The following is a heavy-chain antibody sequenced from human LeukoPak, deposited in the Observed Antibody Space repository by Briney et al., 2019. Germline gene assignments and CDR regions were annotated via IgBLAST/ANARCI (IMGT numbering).Heavy chain of an antibody. J-gene: IGHJ4*02. CDR2: IYYSGST. V-gene: IGHV4-39*01. CDR1: GGSISSSSYY. D-gene: IGHD2-15*01. CDR3: ARDCSGGSCYSKPIDYGHVGIFDY. Sequence: PSETLSLTCTVSGGSISSSSYYWGWIRQPPGKGLEWIGSIYYSGSTYYSPSLKSRVTISVDTSKNQFSLKLSSVTAADTAVYYCARDCSGGSCYSKPIDYGHVGIFDYWGQGTLVTVSS.